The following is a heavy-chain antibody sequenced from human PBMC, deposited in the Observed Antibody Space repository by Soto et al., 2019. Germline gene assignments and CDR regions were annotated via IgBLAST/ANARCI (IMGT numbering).Heavy chain of an antibody. CDR2: IIPIFGTA. CDR3: ARAGDSFSGAADGHLYNWFDP. CDR1: GGTFSSYA. Sequence: QVQLVQSGAEVKKPGSSVKVSCKASGGTFSSYAISWVRQAPGQGLEWMGGIIPIFGTANYAQKFQGRVTITADESTSTAYMELSSLRSEDTAVYYCARAGDSFSGAADGHLYNWFDPWGQGTLVTVSS. V-gene: IGHV1-69*01. D-gene: IGHD6-13*01. J-gene: IGHJ5*02.